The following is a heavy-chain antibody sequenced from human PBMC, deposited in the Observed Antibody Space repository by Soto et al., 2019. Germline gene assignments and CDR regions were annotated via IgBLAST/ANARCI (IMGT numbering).Heavy chain of an antibody. CDR1: GSTFRIYE. CDR2: ISSSGSTI. D-gene: IGHD6-6*01. CDR3: ARDDSSSSYYYYGMDV. J-gene: IGHJ6*02. V-gene: IGHV3-48*03. Sequence: GGSLRFSCAASGSTFRIYEMNGVRQAPGRGLEGVSYISSSGSTIYYADSVKGRFTISRDNAKNSLYLQMNSLRAEDTAVYYCARDDSSSSYYYYGMDVWGQGTTVTVSS.